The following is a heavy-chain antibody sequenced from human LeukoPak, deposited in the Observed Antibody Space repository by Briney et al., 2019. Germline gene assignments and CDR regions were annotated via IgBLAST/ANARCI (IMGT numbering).Heavy chain of an antibody. J-gene: IGHJ4*02. CDR2: MNPNSGNT. V-gene: IGHV1-8*03. D-gene: IGHD3-3*01. CDR3: ARVALDYDSWSGYYNGEFDY. CDR1: GYTFTSYD. Sequence: GASVKVSCKASGYTFTSYDINWVRQATGQGPEWMGWMNPNSGNTGYAQKFQGRVTITRNTSISTAYMELSSLRSEDTAVYYCARVALDYDSWSGYYNGEFDYWGQGTLVTVSS.